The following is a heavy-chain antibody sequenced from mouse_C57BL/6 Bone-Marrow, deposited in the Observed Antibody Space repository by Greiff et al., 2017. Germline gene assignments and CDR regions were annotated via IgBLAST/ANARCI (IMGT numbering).Heavy chain of an antibody. CDR1: GFTFSSYA. Sequence: DVHLVESGGGLVKPGGSLKLSCAASGFTFSSYAMSWVRQTPEKRLEWVATISDGGSYTYYPDNVKGRFTISRDNAKNNLYLQMSHLKSEDTAMYYCARDYYGSSYRWYFDVWGTGTTVTVSS. CDR2: ISDGGSYT. CDR3: ARDYYGSSYRWYFDV. J-gene: IGHJ1*03. D-gene: IGHD1-1*01. V-gene: IGHV5-4*01.